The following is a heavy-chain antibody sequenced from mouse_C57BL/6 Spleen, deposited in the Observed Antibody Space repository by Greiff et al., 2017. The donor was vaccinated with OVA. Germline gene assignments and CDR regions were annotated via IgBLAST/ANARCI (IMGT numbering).Heavy chain of an antibody. J-gene: IGHJ4*01. Sequence: VQLQQSGPELVKPGASVKIPCKASGYTFTDYNMDWVKQSHGKSLEWIGDINPNNGGTIYNQKFKGKATLTVDKSSSTAYMELRSLTSEDTAVYYCARPDYDPCYAMDYWGQGTSVTVSS. CDR3: ARPDYDPCYAMDY. CDR2: INPNNGGT. CDR1: GYTFTDYN. D-gene: IGHD2-4*01. V-gene: IGHV1-18*01.